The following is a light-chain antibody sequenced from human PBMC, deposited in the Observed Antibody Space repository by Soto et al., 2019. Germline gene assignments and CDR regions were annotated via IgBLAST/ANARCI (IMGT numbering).Light chain of an antibody. V-gene: IGKV1-39*01. J-gene: IGKJ5*01. CDR3: QQSYNIPRT. Sequence: DVEVTQTPSSLSASVGARVTITCRASESIRDYLNWYQQKPGKAPNLLIYAASSLQSGVPSRFSGGGSGTDFTLTISSLQPEDFATYYCQQSYNIPRTFGQGTRLEIK. CDR1: ESIRDY. CDR2: AAS.